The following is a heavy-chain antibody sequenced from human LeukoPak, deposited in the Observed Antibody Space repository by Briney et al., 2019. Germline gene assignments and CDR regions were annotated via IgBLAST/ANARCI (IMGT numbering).Heavy chain of an antibody. CDR3: AKHAGTTRLTKDY. V-gene: IGHV3-74*01. J-gene: IGHJ4*02. Sequence: GGSLRLSCAVFGFTFRTYWMHWVRQVPGEGLVWVSRINEDGSITNYADSVKGRLSISRDNAKNTLYLQMNSLRVEDTAVYYCAKHAGTTRLTKDYWGQGTLVTVSS. D-gene: IGHD1-7*01. CDR1: GFTFRTYW. CDR2: INEDGSIT.